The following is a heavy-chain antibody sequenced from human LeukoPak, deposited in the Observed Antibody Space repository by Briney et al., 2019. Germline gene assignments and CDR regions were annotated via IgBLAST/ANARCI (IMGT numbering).Heavy chain of an antibody. Sequence: AGSLRLSCAASGFTFSSYGMHWVRQAPGKGLEWVAFIRYDGSNKYYADSVKGRFTISRDNSKNTLYLQMNSLRAEDTAVYYCAKQKGQGLGTTFDYWGQGTLVTVSS. J-gene: IGHJ4*02. CDR3: AKQKGQGLGTTFDY. CDR1: GFTFSSYG. D-gene: IGHD6-19*01. V-gene: IGHV3-30*02. CDR2: IRYDGSNK.